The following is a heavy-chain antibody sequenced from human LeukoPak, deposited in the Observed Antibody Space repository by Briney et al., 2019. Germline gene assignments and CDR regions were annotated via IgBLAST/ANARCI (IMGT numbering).Heavy chain of an antibody. Sequence: SGTLSLTCAVSGGSISSSNWWSWVRQPPGRGLEWIGEIYHSGSTNYNPSLKSRVTISVDKSKNQFSLKLSSVTAADTAVYYCAISSGWYRELDYWGQGTLVTVSS. J-gene: IGHJ4*02. D-gene: IGHD6-19*01. CDR1: GGSISSSNW. V-gene: IGHV4-4*02. CDR3: AISSGWYRELDY. CDR2: IYHSGST.